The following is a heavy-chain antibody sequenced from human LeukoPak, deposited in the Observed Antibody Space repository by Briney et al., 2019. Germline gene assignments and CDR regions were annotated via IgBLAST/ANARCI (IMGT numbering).Heavy chain of an antibody. CDR3: ARAIVGATIKVYDY. CDR1: GGSISSGTYY. J-gene: IGHJ4*02. D-gene: IGHD1-26*01. CDR2: IYTSGGT. Sequence: SETLSLTCTVSGGSISSGTYYWNWIRQTAGKGLEWIGRIYTSGGTSYNPSLKSRVTISVDTSKNQFSLKLSSVTAADTAVYYCARAIVGATIKVYDYWGQGTLVTVSS. V-gene: IGHV4-61*02.